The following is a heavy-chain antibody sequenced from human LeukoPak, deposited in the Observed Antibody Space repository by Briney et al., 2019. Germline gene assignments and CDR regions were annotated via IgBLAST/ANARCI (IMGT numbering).Heavy chain of an antibody. CDR1: GFTFSSYW. J-gene: IGHJ6*03. CDR3: ARVLGYYDSSGYYYVHYYYYMDV. V-gene: IGHV3-7*01. CDR2: IKQDGSEK. D-gene: IGHD3-22*01. Sequence: GGSLRLSCAASGFTFSSYWMSWVRQAPGKGLEWVANIKQDGSEKYYVDSVKGRFTISRDNAKNSLYLQMNSLRAEDTAVYYCARVLGYYDSSGYYYVHYYYYMDVWGKGTTVTVSS.